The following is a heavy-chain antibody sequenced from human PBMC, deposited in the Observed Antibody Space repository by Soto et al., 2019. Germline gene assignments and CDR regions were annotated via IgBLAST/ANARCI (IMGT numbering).Heavy chain of an antibody. CDR3: ARERGNYYDSSGYYLNMFDP. D-gene: IGHD3-22*01. V-gene: IGHV4-30-4*01. CDR2: IYYSGST. Sequence: QVQLQESGPGLVKPSQTLSLTCPVSGGSISSGDYYWSWLRQPPGTGLEGIGYIYYSGSTYYNPSLKSRFTISVDTSKNQVSLKLSSVTAADTAVYYGARERGNYYDSSGYYLNMFDPWGQGTLVTVSS. CDR1: GGSISSGDYY. J-gene: IGHJ5*02.